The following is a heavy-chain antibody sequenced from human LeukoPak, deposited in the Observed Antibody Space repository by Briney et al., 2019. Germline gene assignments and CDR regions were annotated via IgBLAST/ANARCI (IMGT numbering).Heavy chain of an antibody. CDR2: ISSSGGST. D-gene: IGHD3-22*01. CDR3: AKGSYYDSSGSFYFDY. CDR1: GFTFSSYA. Sequence: GGSLRLSCSASGFTFSSYAMHWVRQAPGKGLEYVSAISSSGGSTSYADSVKGRFTISRDDSKNTLYVQVNSLGTEDTAAYYCAKGSYYDSSGSFYFDYWGQGTLVTVSS. J-gene: IGHJ4*02. V-gene: IGHV3-64*04.